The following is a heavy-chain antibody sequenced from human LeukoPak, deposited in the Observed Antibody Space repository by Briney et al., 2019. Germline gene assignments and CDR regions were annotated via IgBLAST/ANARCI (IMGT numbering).Heavy chain of an antibody. J-gene: IGHJ4*02. CDR2: ISCDGSNK. V-gene: IGHV3-30-3*01. Sequence: GGSLRLSCAASGFTFSSYAMHWVRQAPGKGLEWVAVISCDGSNKYYADSVKGRFTISRDNSKNTLYLQMNSLRAEDTAVYYCARDRTQLVRASDYWGQGTLVTVSS. CDR1: GFTFSSYA. CDR3: ARDRTQLVRASDY. D-gene: IGHD6-6*01.